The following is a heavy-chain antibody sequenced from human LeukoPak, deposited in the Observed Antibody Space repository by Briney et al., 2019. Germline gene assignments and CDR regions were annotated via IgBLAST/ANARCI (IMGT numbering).Heavy chain of an antibody. V-gene: IGHV3-30*18. Sequence: GRSLRLSCAASGFTFSSYGMHWVRQAPGKGLEWVAVISYDGSNKYYADSVKGRFTISRDNSKNTLYLQMNSLRAEDTAVYYCAKQMDDVHSSSWWWGFDYWGQGTLVTVSS. D-gene: IGHD6-13*01. J-gene: IGHJ4*02. CDR2: ISYDGSNK. CDR1: GFTFSSYG. CDR3: AKQMDDVHSSSWWWGFDY.